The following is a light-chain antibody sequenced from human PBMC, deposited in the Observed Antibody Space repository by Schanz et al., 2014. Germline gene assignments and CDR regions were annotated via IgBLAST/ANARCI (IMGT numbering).Light chain of an antibody. V-gene: IGKV3-15*01. Sequence: EIVMTQSPASLSVSPGERATLSCRASQSVSSNLAWYQQKPGQAPRLLIYAASTRATGIPARFSGSASGTAFTLTISSLQSEDFAVYYCQQYNNWPFLAFGGGTKVEIK. CDR2: AAS. J-gene: IGKJ4*01. CDR3: QQYNNWPFLA. CDR1: QSVSSN.